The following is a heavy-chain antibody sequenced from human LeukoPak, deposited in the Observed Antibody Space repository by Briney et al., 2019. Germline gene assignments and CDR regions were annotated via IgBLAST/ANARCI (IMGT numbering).Heavy chain of an antibody. V-gene: IGHV4-39*01. CDR1: GGSFSHYY. Sequence: PSETLSLTCTVYGGSFSHYYWAWIRQPPGKGLEWIASIYYSGSTYYNPSLKSRVTISVDTSRNQFSLKLSSMTAADTAVYYCASLAVAGLSEGYWGQGTLVIVSS. CDR2: IYYSGST. D-gene: IGHD6-19*01. CDR3: ASLAVAGLSEGY. J-gene: IGHJ4*02.